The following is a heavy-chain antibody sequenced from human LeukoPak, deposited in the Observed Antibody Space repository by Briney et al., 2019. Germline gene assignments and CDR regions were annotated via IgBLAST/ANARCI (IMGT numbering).Heavy chain of an antibody. CDR2: IYYSGST. Sequence: PSETLSLTCTVSGGSISSGGYHWSWIRQHPGKGLEWIGYIYYSGSTYYNPSLKSRVTISVDTSKNQFSLKLSSVTAADTAVYYCATLAYYDSSSIDYWGQGTLVTVSS. J-gene: IGHJ4*02. V-gene: IGHV4-31*03. CDR1: GGSISSGGYH. CDR3: ATLAYYDSSSIDY. D-gene: IGHD3-22*01.